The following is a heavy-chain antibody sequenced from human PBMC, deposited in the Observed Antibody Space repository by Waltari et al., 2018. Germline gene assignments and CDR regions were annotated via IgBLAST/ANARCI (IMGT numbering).Heavy chain of an antibody. CDR1: GYTFTDYY. J-gene: IGHJ4*02. CDR2: VDPEDGDT. Sequence: EVHLEQSGSEVKKPGATVKISCKVSGYTFTDYYLHWVQQAPGKGLEWMGLVDPEDGDTIYGEKCKGRVTIAADTSTDTAYMERSRRSSEDTAVYYGATEEAYWGQGTLVTVSS. CDR3: ATEEAY. V-gene: IGHV1-69-2*01.